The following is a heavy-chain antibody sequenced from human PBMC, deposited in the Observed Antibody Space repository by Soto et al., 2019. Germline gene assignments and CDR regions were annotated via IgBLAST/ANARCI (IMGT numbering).Heavy chain of an antibody. V-gene: IGHV3-30-3*01. CDR1: GFTFSSYA. CDR2: ISYDGSNK. Sequence: PVGSLRLSCAASGFTFSSYAMHWVRQAPGKGLEWVAVISYDGSNKYYADSVKGRFTISRDNSKNTLYLQMNSLRAEDTAVYYCDVAARDFDYWGQGTLVTVSS. CDR3: DVAARDFDY. D-gene: IGHD6-6*01. J-gene: IGHJ4*02.